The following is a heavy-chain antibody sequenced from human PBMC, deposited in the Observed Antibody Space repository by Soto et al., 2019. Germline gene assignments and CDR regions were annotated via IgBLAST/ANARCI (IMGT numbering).Heavy chain of an antibody. CDR1: GFTFSSYA. V-gene: IGHV3-30-3*01. CDR3: ARERVVVVAANILDYYDGMDV. CDR2: ISYDGSNK. Sequence: PGGSLRLSCAASGFTFSSYAMHWVRQAPGKGLEGVAVISYDGSNKYYADSVKGRFTISRDNSKNTLYLQMNSLRAEDTAVYYCARERVVVVAANILDYYDGMDVWGQGTTVTVS. D-gene: IGHD2-2*02. J-gene: IGHJ6*02.